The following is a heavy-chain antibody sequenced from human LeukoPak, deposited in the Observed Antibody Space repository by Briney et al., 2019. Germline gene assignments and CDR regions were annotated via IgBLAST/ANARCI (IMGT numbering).Heavy chain of an antibody. CDR2: MNPNSGNT. Sequence: ASVKASCKAPGYTFTSYDINWVRQATGQGLEWMGWMNPNSGNTGYAQKFQGRVTMTRNTSISTVYMELSSLRSEDTAVYYCARGRGSSLGWNYWGQGTLVTVSS. CDR1: GYTFTSYD. D-gene: IGHD6-6*01. CDR3: ARGRGSSLGWNY. J-gene: IGHJ4*02. V-gene: IGHV1-8*01.